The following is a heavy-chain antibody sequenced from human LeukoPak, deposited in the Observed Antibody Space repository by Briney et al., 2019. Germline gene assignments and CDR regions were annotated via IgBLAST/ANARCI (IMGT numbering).Heavy chain of an antibody. V-gene: IGHV3-48*03. D-gene: IGHD3-10*01. J-gene: IGHJ4*02. Sequence: GGSLRLSCAASGFTFSAYEMSWVRQAPGKGLEWASYISNSGDPIYYADSVKGRFTISRDNAKQTLYLQMNSLRAEDTAIYYCARARGAGSFWAFGSWGQGTLVTVSS. CDR3: ARARGAGSFWAFGS. CDR2: ISNSGDPI. CDR1: GFTFSAYE.